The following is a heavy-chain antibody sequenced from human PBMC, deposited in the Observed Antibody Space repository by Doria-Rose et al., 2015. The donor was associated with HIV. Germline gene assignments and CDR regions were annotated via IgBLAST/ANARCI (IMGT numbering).Heavy chain of an antibody. CDR1: GDTLTSYV. J-gene: IGHJ3*02. CDR3: ARQRPSPRWAFGI. Sequence: QVQLVQSGAEVKKPGSSVKVSCKASGDTLTSYVITWLRQAPGQGPEWMGEIITMFGTTKYANNFHGRMTITVDELKTTAYMELTSLRSEDTAVYYCARQRPSPRWAFGIWGQGTMVTVSS. D-gene: IGHD6-25*01. CDR2: IITMFGTT. V-gene: IGHV1-69*01.